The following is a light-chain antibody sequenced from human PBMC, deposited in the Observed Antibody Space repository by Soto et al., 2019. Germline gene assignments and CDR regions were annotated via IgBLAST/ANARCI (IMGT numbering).Light chain of an antibody. CDR2: EDN. CDR3: QSYDSSSQV. V-gene: IGLV6-57*04. J-gene: IGLJ1*01. Sequence: NFMLTQPHSVSESPGKTVTISCTRSSGSIASNYVQWYQQRPGSAPTTVIYEDNQRPSGVPDRFSGSIDSSSNSASLTISGLKTEDEADYYCQSYDSSSQVFATGTKLTVL. CDR1: SGSIASNY.